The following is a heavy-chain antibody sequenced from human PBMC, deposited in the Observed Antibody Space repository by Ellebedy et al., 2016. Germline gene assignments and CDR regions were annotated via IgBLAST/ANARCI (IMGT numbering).Heavy chain of an antibody. J-gene: IGHJ5*02. D-gene: IGHD4-23*01. CDR2: FDPEDGET. CDR3: VPTVVTEDDWWFDP. V-gene: IGHV1-24*01. Sequence: ASVKVSXXVSGYTLTELSMHWVRQAPGKGLEWMGGFDPEDGETIYAQKFQGRVTMTEDTSTDTAYMELSSLRSEDTAVYYCVPTVVTEDDWWFDPWGQGTLVTVSS. CDR1: GYTLTELS.